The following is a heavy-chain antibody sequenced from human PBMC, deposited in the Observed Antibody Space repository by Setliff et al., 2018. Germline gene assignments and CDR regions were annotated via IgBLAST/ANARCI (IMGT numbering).Heavy chain of an antibody. V-gene: IGHV3-30*02. CDR2: IRFDGSNK. CDR1: GFTFYNYG. J-gene: IGHJ5*02. CDR3: AQDPYEFWSGYFKDWVDP. Sequence: PGGSLRLSCAASGFTFYNYGMHWARQAPGKGLEWVAVIRFDGSNKYYADSVKGRFTISRDNSKNTLYLQMNSLRPEDTAVYYCAQDPYEFWSGYFKDWVDPWGQGTLVTVSS. D-gene: IGHD3-3*01.